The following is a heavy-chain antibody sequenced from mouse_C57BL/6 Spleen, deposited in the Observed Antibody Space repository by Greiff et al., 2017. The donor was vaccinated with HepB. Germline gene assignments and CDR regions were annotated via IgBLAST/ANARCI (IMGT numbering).Heavy chain of an antibody. D-gene: IGHD2-2*01. Sequence: QVQLQQPGAELVRPGSSVKLSCKASGYTFTSYWMHWVKQRPIQGLEWIGNIDPSDSETHYNQKFKDKATLTVDKSSSTAYMQLSSLTSEDSAVYYCARAGGYYDAMDYWGQGTSGTVSS. CDR3: ARAGGYYDAMDY. CDR2: IDPSDSET. CDR1: GYTFTSYW. J-gene: IGHJ4*01. V-gene: IGHV1-52*01.